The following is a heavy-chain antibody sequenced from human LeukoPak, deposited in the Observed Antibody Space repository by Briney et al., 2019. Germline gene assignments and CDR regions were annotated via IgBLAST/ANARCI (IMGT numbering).Heavy chain of an antibody. CDR2: IYSSGYT. V-gene: IGHV3-53*01. D-gene: IGHD2-2*01. Sequence: PGGSLRLSCAASGFTVSGNFMSWVRQAPGEGLEWVSVIYSSGYTVYTDSVKGRFTISRDNSKNTLYLQMNSLRADDTAVYYCVRASSTTAAGLFDYWGQGTLVTVSS. CDR3: VRASSTTAAGLFDY. J-gene: IGHJ4*02. CDR1: GFTVSGNF.